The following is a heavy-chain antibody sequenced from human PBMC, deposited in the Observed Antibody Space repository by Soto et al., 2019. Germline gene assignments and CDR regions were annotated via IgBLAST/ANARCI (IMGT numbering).Heavy chain of an antibody. CDR2: IWYDGNNQ. D-gene: IGHD2-15*01. CDR1: GFTFRNFG. Sequence: GGSLRLSCAASGFTFRNFGMHWVRQAPGKGLEWVAHIWYDGNNQYYADSVKGRFAISRDNSKNTLHLQMNSLRAEDTAVYYCARDGYCSAGGCYWTNSYYYLDVWGKGTTVTVSS. J-gene: IGHJ6*03. CDR3: ARDGYCSAGGCYWTNSYYYLDV. V-gene: IGHV3-33*01.